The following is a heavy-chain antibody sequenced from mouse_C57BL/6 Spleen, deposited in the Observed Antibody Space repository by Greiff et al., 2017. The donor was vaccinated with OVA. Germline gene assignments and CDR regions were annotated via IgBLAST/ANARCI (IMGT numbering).Heavy chain of an antibody. CDR1: GYTFTDYD. CDR3: TRRYYGSSYHGDWYFDV. J-gene: IGHJ1*03. D-gene: IGHD1-1*01. CDR2: IDPETGGT. Sequence: QVHVKQSGAELVRPGASVTLSCKASGYTFTDYDMHWVKQTPVHGLEWIGAIDPETGGTAYNQKFKGKAILTADNASSTAYMELRSLTSEDSAVYYCTRRYYGSSYHGDWYFDVWGTGTTVTVSS. V-gene: IGHV1-15*01.